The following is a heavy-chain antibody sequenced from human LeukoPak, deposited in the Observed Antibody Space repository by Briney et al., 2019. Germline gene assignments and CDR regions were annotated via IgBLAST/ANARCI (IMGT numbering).Heavy chain of an antibody. CDR3: ARERGYYDSSGAGMDV. Sequence: KPSETLSLTCTVSGGSISSGDYYWSWIRQPPGKGLEWIGYIYYSGSTYYNPSLKSRVTISVDTSKNQFSLKLSSVTAADTAVYYCARERGYYDSSGAGMDVWGQGTTVTVSS. CDR1: GGSISSGDYY. V-gene: IGHV4-30-4*01. J-gene: IGHJ6*02. D-gene: IGHD3-22*01. CDR2: IYYSGST.